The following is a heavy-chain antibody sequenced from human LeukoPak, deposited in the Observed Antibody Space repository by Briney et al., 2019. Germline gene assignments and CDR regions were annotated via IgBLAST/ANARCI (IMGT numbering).Heavy chain of an antibody. Sequence: SVTVSCTASGGTFSSYAISWVRQAPGQGLEWMGGIIPIFGTANYAQKFQGRVTITSDESTSTAYMELSSLRSEDTAVYYCASARERYCSGGSCYLGMYAFDIWGQGTMVTVSS. D-gene: IGHD2-15*01. CDR2: IIPIFGTA. CDR1: GGTFSSYA. V-gene: IGHV1-69*13. J-gene: IGHJ3*02. CDR3: ASARERYCSGGSCYLGMYAFDI.